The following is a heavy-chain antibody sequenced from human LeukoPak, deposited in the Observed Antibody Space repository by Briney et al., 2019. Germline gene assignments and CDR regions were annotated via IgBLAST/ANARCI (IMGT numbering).Heavy chain of an antibody. Sequence: PSETLSVICAVSGGSISSSNWWIWVRQPPGKGLEWIGEIYHTGSTNYNPSLKSRVTISVDKSKNQFSLKLSSVTAADTAMYYCASDTGGQGRLDAFDIWGQGTMVTVSS. CDR1: GGSISSSNW. J-gene: IGHJ3*02. CDR2: IYHTGST. V-gene: IGHV4-4*02. CDR3: ASDTGGQGRLDAFDI. D-gene: IGHD3-10*01.